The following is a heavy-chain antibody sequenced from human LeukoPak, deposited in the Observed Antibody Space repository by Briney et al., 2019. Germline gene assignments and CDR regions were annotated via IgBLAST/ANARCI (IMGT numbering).Heavy chain of an antibody. CDR3: ARDVGPTPFFDY. Sequence: GGSLRLSCAASGYTFNLFAMSWVRQAPGKGLEWVSTISGSSENTHYPDSVRGRLTISRDNFKNTLYLQINSLRAEDTAVYYCARDVGPTPFFDYWGRGTLVTVSS. CDR2: ISGSSENT. J-gene: IGHJ4*02. V-gene: IGHV3-23*01. D-gene: IGHD4-11*01. CDR1: GYTFNLFA.